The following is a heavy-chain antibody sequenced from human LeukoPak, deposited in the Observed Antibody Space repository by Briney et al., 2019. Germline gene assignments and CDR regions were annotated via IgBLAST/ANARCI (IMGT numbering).Heavy chain of an antibody. V-gene: IGHV3-53*01. Sequence: PGGSLRLSCAASGFTVSSNYMSWVRQAPGEGLEWVSVIYSGGSTYYADSVKGRFTISRDNSKNTLYLQMNSLRAEDTAVYYCARAGGIAAAGFVDVWGKGTTVTVSS. CDR3: ARAGGIAAAGFVDV. D-gene: IGHD6-25*01. CDR2: IYSGGST. J-gene: IGHJ6*04. CDR1: GFTVSSNY.